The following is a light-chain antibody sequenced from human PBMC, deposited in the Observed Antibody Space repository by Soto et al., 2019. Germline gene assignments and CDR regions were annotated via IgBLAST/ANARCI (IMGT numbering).Light chain of an antibody. CDR1: QSVXXXXXXX. CDR3: HXXGSSPIFT. V-gene: IGKV3-20*01. CDR2: DAS. Sequence: EIVLTQSPGTLSLSPGERATLSCRASQSVXXXXXXXXAWYQQKPGQAPRLLIYDASSRATGIPDRFSGSGSXTXFXXXXXXXXXXDFAVYYCHXXGSSPIFTFGPGTKVDIK. J-gene: IGKJ3*01.